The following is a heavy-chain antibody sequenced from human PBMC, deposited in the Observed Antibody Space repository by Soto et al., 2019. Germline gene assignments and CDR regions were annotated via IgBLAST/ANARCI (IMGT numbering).Heavy chain of an antibody. CDR3: AATSAGVADTGYRGMNV. CDR1: GFTFISSA. CDR2: IVVGSGHT. V-gene: IGHV1-58*02. Sequence: SVKVSCKASGFTFISSAMQWVRQARGQRLEWIGWIVVGSGHTNYAQKFQERVTITRDMSTSTAYMELSSLRSEDTAVYYCAATSAGVADTGYRGMNVWGKVSKLTLAS. J-gene: IGHJ6*04. D-gene: IGHD5-18*01.